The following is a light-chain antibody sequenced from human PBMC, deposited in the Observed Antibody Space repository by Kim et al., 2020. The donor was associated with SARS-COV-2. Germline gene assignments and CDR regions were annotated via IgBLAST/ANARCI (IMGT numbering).Light chain of an antibody. CDR2: QDS. J-gene: IGLJ2*01. V-gene: IGLV3-1*01. Sequence: VSPRQTASITCSGDKLGDKYACWYQQKPGQAPVLAIYQDSKRPSGIPERFSGSNSGNTATLTISGTQAMDEADYYCQAWDSSTVVFGGGTQLTVL. CDR3: QAWDSSTVV. CDR1: KLGDKY.